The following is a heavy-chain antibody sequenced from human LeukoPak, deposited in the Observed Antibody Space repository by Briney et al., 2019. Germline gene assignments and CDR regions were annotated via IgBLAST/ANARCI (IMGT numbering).Heavy chain of an antibody. CDR1: GGTFSSYA. Sequence: SVKVSCKASGGTFSSYAISWVRQPPCRGLEWMGRIIPILGIANYAQKFQGRVTITADKSTSTAYMELSSLRSEDTAVYYCARGDSITMINPPDWFDPWGQGTLVTVSS. V-gene: IGHV1-69*04. D-gene: IGHD3-22*01. J-gene: IGHJ5*02. CDR3: ARGDSITMINPPDWFDP. CDR2: IIPILGIA.